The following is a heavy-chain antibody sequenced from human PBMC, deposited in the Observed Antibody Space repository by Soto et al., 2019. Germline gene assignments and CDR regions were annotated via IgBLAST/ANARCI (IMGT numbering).Heavy chain of an antibody. D-gene: IGHD6-13*01. CDR1: GFTCSSYG. CDR2: IWYDGSNK. CDR3: ARDRGIAAAADYYYYGMDV. V-gene: IGHV3-33*01. Sequence: GGSLRLSCAASGFTCSSYGMHWVRQAPGKGLEWVAVIWYDGSNKYYADSVKGRFTISRDNSKNTLYLQMNSLRAEDTAVYYCARDRGIAAAADYYYYGMDVWGQGTTVTV. J-gene: IGHJ6*02.